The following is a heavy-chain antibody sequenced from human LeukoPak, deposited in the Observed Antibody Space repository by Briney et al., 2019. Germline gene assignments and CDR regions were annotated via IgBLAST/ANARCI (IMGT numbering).Heavy chain of an antibody. CDR1: GFSVSSNF. CDR2: IFSGGST. D-gene: IGHD1-26*01. CDR3: ARGRRWDLLVSLIDASDI. J-gene: IGHJ3*02. V-gene: IGHV3-53*01. Sequence: GGSLRLSCAASGFSVSSNFMTWVRQAPGKGLEWVSVIFSGGSTYYADSVKGRFTISRDNSKNTVYLQMNSLRVEDTAVYYCARGRRWDLLVSLIDASDIWGQGTMVTVSS.